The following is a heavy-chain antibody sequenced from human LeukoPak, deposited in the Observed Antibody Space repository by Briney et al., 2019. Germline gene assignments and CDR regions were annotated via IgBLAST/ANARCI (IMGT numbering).Heavy chain of an antibody. V-gene: IGHV4-59*01. J-gene: IGHJ5*02. CDR1: GGSISSYY. CDR2: ISYSGST. CDR3: ARGRYSSSSGWFDP. D-gene: IGHD6-13*01. Sequence: PSETLSLTCTVSGGSISSYYWSWIRQPPGKGLEWIGYISYSGSTNYNPSLKSRVTISVDTSKNQFSLKLSSVTAADTAVYYCARGRYSSSSGWFDPWGQGTLVTVSS.